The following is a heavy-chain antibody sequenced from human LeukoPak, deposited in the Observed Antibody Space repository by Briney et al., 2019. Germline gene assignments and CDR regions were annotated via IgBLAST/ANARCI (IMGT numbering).Heavy chain of an antibody. D-gene: IGHD6-19*01. V-gene: IGHV2-70*11. CDR3: ARAPHSSGPIDY. CDR1: GFSLSTSGMC. Sequence: SGPTLVNPTQTLTLTCTFPGFSLSTSGMCVSWIRQPPGKALEWLARIDWDDDKYYSTSLKTRLTISKDTSKNQVVLTMTNMDPVDTATYYCARAPHSSGPIDYWGQRTLVTVSS. J-gene: IGHJ4*02. CDR2: IDWDDDK.